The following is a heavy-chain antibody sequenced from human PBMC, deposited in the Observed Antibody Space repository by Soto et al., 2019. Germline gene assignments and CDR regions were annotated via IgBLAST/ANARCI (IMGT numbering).Heavy chain of an antibody. J-gene: IGHJ4*02. Sequence: QVQLVQSGAEVKRPGASVKVSCTASGYTFTSYYMHWVRQAPGQGPEWVGIITTGGGRPKYAQKFQGRVTMTTDPATNSVYMELSSLQSSDTAVYYCARENVPHGGSSNVADYWGQGTQVIVSS. V-gene: IGHV1-46*01. D-gene: IGHD2-15*01. CDR1: GYTFTSYY. CDR3: ARENVPHGGSSNVADY. CDR2: ITTGGGRP.